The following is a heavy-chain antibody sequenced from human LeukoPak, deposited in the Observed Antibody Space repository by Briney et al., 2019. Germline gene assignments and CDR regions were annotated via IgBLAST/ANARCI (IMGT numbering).Heavy chain of an antibody. J-gene: IGHJ5*02. CDR3: ARGRGGSCYLNWFDP. CDR2: ITYNGGNE. Sequence: GASLKLSCTASGFTFSSYAMNWVRQAPGKGLEWVGVITYNGGNEYYADSVKGGFTITRDNSKNTAYMEMTSLRAEDTAVYYCARGRGGSCYLNWFDPWGQGTLVTVSS. V-gene: IGHV3-30*04. D-gene: IGHD2-15*01. CDR1: GFTFSSYA.